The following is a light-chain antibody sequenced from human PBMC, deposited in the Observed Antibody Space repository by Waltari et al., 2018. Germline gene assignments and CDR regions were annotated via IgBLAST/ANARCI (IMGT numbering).Light chain of an antibody. V-gene: IGLV2-14*01. J-gene: IGLJ1*01. Sequence: QSAPTQPASVSGSPGQSITISCPGPSSDVGGYDFASWHQQYPGKAPKVMIYGVNNRPSGVSNRFSGSKSGNTASLIISGLQADDEADYYCSSYTTSGTLVFGTGTKVTVL. CDR3: SSYTTSGTLV. CDR2: GVN. CDR1: SSDVGGYDF.